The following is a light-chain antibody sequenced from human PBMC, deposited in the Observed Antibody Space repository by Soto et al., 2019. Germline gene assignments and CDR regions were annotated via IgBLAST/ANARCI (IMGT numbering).Light chain of an antibody. J-gene: IGLJ1*01. CDR3: SSFKGTNSFV. Sequence: QSVLPQPASVSGSPGQSITISCTGTSSDVGGFNYVSWYQQYPGEAPKLLIYEVSNRPSGVSSRFSGSKSGNTASLTISGLQADDEGDYYCSSFKGTNSFVFGTGTKVTVL. CDR1: SSDVGGFNY. V-gene: IGLV2-14*01. CDR2: EVS.